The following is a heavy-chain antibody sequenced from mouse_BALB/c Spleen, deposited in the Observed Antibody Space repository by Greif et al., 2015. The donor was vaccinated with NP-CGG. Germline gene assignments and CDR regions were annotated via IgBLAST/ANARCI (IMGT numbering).Heavy chain of an antibody. J-gene: IGHJ4*01. D-gene: IGHD1-1*01. V-gene: IGHV2-9*02. CDR1: GFSLTSYG. CDR2: IWAGGST. Sequence: QVQLQQSGPGLVAPSQSLSITCTVSGFSLTSYGVHWVRQPPGKDLEWLGVIWAGGSTNYNSALMSRLSISKDNSKSQVFLKMNSLQTDDTAMYYCARVGTPPTPDGSSDYYAMDYWGQGTSVTVSS. CDR3: ARVGTPPTPDGSSDYYAMDY.